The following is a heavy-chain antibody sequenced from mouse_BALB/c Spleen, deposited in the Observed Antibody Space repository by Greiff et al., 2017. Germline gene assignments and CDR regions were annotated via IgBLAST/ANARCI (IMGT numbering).Heavy chain of an antibody. CDR2: ISSGGGST. CDR1: GFAFSSYD. J-gene: IGHJ2*01. D-gene: IGHD2-1*01. Sequence: EVKLMESGGGLVKPGGSLKLSCAASGFAFSSYDMSWVRQTPEKRLEWVAYISSGGGSTYYPDTVKGRFTISRDNAKNTLYLQMSSLKSEDTAMYYCASGLPYFDYWGQGTTLTVSS. CDR3: ASGLPYFDY. V-gene: IGHV5-12-1*01.